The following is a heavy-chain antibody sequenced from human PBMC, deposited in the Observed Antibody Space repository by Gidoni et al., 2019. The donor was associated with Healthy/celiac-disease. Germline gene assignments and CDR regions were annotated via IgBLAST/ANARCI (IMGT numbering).Heavy chain of an antibody. V-gene: IGHV2-26*01. CDR2: IFSNDEK. CDR1: GFSLTSPRLG. Sequence: QVTLNESGPVLVKPTETLTLTCTVSGFSLTSPRLGVSWIRQPPGKALEWLAHIFSNDEKVYNTSLKNRLTIPKETPKSQVVLTMTNMAPVDTATYFCARGKAARPDYFASWGQGTLVTVSS. CDR3: ARGKAARPDYFAS. J-gene: IGHJ4*02. D-gene: IGHD6-6*01.